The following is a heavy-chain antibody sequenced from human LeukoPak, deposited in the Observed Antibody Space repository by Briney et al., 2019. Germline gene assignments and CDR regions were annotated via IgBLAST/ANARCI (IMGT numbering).Heavy chain of an antibody. Sequence: ASVKVSCKASGYTFTSYDINWVRQATGQGLEWMGWMNPNSGNTGYAQKFQGRVTMTRNTSISTAYMELSSLRSEDTAVYYCARRYGGYYYYYMDVWSKGTTVTVSS. CDR1: GYTFTSYD. J-gene: IGHJ6*03. V-gene: IGHV1-8*01. CDR2: MNPNSGNT. D-gene: IGHD5-18*01. CDR3: ARRYGGYYYYYMDV.